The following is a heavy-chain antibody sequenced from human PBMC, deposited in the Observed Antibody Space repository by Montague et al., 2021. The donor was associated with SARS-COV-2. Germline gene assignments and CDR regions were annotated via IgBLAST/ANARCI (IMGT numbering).Heavy chain of an antibody. CDR1: GGSISSSSYY. CDR2: IYYSGST. D-gene: IGHD2-2*01. V-gene: IGHV4-39*07. CDR3: ARDKAEYIVVVPAVPLAYGMDV. Sequence: SETLSLTCTVSGGSISSSSYYWGWIRQPPGKGLEWIGSIYYSGSTYYNPSLKSRVTISVDTSKNQFSLTLSSVTAADTAVYYCARDKAEYIVVVPAVPLAYGMDVWGQGTTVTVSS. J-gene: IGHJ6*02.